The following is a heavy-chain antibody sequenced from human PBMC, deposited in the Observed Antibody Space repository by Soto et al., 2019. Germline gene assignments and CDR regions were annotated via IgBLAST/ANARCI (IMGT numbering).Heavy chain of an antibody. CDR1: GYTFTTYS. D-gene: IGHD3-10*01. Sequence: QVQLVQSGAEVKKPGASVKVSCKASGYTFTTYSMHWVRQAPGQGLEWMGIINPSGGSTTYAQKFQDRVTMTRDTSTSTVYMEVSSLRSEDTVVYYCARDESLDVWGQGTTVTVSS. CDR3: ARDESLDV. V-gene: IGHV1-46*01. CDR2: INPSGGST. J-gene: IGHJ6*02.